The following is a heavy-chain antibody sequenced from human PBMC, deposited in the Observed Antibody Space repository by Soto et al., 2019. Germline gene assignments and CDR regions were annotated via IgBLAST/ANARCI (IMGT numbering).Heavy chain of an antibody. V-gene: IGHV3-23*01. CDR1: GFTLSSCA. CDR2: ISVNGGST. CDR3: AKERNSRYSSGSDS. D-gene: IGHD2-15*01. Sequence: GGSLRLSCAASGFTLSSCAMGWVRQAPGKGLEWVSSISVNGGSTYYADSVKGRFTISRDNSKNILYLHMISLRAEDTAVYYCAKERNSRYSSGSDSWGQGTLVTVSS. J-gene: IGHJ4*02.